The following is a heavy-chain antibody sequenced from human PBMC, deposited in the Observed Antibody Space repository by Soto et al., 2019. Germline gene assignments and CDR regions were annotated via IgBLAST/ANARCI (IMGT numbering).Heavy chain of an antibody. J-gene: IGHJ3*02. Sequence: QVQLVQSGAEVKKPGASVKVSCKASGYTFTSYDINWVRQATGQGLEWMGWMNPNSGNTGYAQKFQGRVAMTRKNSISTDYMELSSLRSEDTAVYYCARDRLWFGGHDAFDIWGQGTMVNVSS. CDR3: ARDRLWFGGHDAFDI. CDR1: GYTFTSYD. CDR2: MNPNSGNT. V-gene: IGHV1-8*01. D-gene: IGHD3-10*01.